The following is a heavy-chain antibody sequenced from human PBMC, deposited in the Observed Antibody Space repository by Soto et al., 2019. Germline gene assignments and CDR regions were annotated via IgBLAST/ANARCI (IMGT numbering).Heavy chain of an antibody. J-gene: IGHJ6*02. V-gene: IGHV3-53*02. CDR2: IYSGGST. CDR3: ARGHRPDRYYYYGMGL. CDR1: GFTVSSNY. Sequence: EVQLVETGGGLIQPGGSLRLSCAASGFTVSSNYMSWVRQAPGKGLEWVSLIYSGGSTYYADSVKGRFTISRDNSKNTLYLKETTRRAEDTAVFFWARGHRPDRYYYYGMGLWGQGTPGTVSS.